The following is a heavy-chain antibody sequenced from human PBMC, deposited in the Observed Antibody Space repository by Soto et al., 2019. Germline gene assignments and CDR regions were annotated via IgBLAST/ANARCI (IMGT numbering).Heavy chain of an antibody. CDR1: GGTFSSYA. V-gene: IGHV1-69*01. CDR2: IIPIFGTA. J-gene: IGHJ4*02. Sequence: QVQLVQSGAEVQKPGSSVKVSCKASGGTFSSYAISWVRQAPGQGLEWMGGIIPIFGTANYAQKLQGRVTSTADESTSTAYMELSSLRSEDTAVYYCASDTAMANNYFDYWGQVTLVTVSS. CDR3: ASDTAMANNYFDY. D-gene: IGHD5-18*01.